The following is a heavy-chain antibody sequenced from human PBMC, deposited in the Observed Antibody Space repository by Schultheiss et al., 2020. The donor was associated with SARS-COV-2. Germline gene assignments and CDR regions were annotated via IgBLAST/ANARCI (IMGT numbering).Heavy chain of an antibody. CDR3: ARGVGCTYGVCSSFAY. D-gene: IGHD2-8*01. J-gene: IGHJ4*02. V-gene: IGHV3-74*01. CDR1: GFTFSSYW. Sequence: GGSLRLSCAASGFTFSSYWMHWVRQAPGKGLVWVSRINSDGSSTSYADSVKGRFTISRDNAKNTLYLQMNSLRAEDTAVYYCARGVGCTYGVCSSFAYWGQGTLVTVSS. CDR2: INSDGSST.